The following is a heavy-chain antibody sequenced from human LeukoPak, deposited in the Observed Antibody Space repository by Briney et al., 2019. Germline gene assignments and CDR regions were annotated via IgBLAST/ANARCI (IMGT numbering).Heavy chain of an antibody. CDR3: ARHYYGSGTDYYFDY. CDR1: GYTLTELS. CDR2: FDPEDGET. D-gene: IGHD3-10*01. J-gene: IGHJ4*02. V-gene: IGHV1-24*01. Sequence: ASVKVSCKVSGYTLTELSMHWVRQAPGKGLEWMGSFDPEDGETIYAQKFQGRVTMTEDTSTDTAYMELSSLRSEDTAVYYCARHYYGSGTDYYFDYWGQGTLVTVSS.